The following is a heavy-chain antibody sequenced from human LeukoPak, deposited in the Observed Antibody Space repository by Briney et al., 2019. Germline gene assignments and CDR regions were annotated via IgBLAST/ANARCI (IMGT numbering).Heavy chain of an antibody. CDR2: IYYSGST. D-gene: IGHD6-19*01. V-gene: IGHV4-59*01. J-gene: IGHJ5*02. Sequence: SETLSLTCTVSGGSISTFYWSWIRQPPGKGLEWIGYIYYSGSTNYNPSLKSRVTISVDTSKNQFSLKLSSVTAADTAVYYCARGKSGWYFPNWFDPWGQGTLVTVSS. CDR3: ARGKSGWYFPNWFDP. CDR1: GGSISTFY.